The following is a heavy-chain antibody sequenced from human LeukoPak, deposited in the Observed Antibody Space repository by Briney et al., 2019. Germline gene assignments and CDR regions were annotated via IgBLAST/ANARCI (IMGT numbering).Heavy chain of an antibody. CDR3: ARGFVSGSSDSFDI. CDR2: ITSTSNNI. V-gene: IGHV3-48*03. CDR1: GFTFSTYE. D-gene: IGHD1-26*01. J-gene: IGHJ3*02. Sequence: GGSLRLSCAASGFTFSTYEMNRVCQAPGRGLGWVLYITSTSNNIDYADSVKTRFTITRNNAKNSLYLQMQSLRADDTAVYYCARGFVSGSSDSFDIWGQGTMVTVSS.